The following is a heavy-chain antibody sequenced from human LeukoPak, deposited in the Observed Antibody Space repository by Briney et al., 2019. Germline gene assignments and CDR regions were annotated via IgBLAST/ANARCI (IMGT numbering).Heavy chain of an antibody. D-gene: IGHD4-11*01. CDR2: IKGKTDGGTT. CDR1: GFTFSSYA. J-gene: IGHJ3*02. CDR3: TTEFPPLSDSNSYDAFDI. Sequence: GGSLRLSCAASGFTFSSYAMNWVRQAPGKGLEWVGRIKGKTDGGTTDYAAPVKGRFIISRDDSKNTLSLQMNSLKTEDTAVYYCTTEFPPLSDSNSYDAFDIWGQGTMVTVSS. V-gene: IGHV3-15*01.